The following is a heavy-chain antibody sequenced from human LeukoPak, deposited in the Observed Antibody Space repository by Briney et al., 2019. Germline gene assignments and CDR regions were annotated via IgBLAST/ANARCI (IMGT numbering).Heavy chain of an antibody. CDR2: IYYSGST. CDR1: GVSISSYY. Sequence: SETLSLTCTVSGVSISSYYWSWIRRPPGKGLEWIGYIYYSGSTNYNPSLKSRVTISVDTSKNQFSLKLSSVTAADTAVYYCASEYSYGYYYWGQGTLVTVSS. D-gene: IGHD5-18*01. J-gene: IGHJ4*02. CDR3: ASEYSYGYYY. V-gene: IGHV4-59*01.